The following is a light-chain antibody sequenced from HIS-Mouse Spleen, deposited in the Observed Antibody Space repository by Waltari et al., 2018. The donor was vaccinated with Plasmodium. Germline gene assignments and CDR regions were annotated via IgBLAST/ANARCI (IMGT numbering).Light chain of an antibody. CDR3: QQYNNWSFT. V-gene: IGKV3-15*01. CDR1: QSVSSN. CDR2: GAA. Sequence: VMTQSPATLSVSRGERDTLSCRASQSVSSNLAWYQQKPGQAPRLLTYGAATRATGIPARFSGSGSGTEFTLTISSLQSEDFAVYYCQQYNNWSFTFGPGTKVDIK. J-gene: IGKJ3*01.